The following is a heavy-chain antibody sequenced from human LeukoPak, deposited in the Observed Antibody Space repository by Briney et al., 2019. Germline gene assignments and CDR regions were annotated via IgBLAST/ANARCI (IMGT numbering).Heavy chain of an antibody. J-gene: IGHJ6*03. D-gene: IGHD3-16*01. CDR1: GGSISSYY. CDR3: ARAGYDYARDYYYMDV. CDR2: IYYSGST. Sequence: KPSETLSLTCTVSGGSISSYYWSWIRQPPGKGLEWIGYIYYSGSTNYNPSLKSRVTISVDTSKNQFSLKLSSVTAADTAVYYCARAGYDYARDYYYMDVWGKGTTVTVSS. V-gene: IGHV4-59*01.